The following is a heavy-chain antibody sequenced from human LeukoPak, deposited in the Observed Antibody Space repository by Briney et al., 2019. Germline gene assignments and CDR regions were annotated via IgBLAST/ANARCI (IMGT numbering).Heavy chain of an antibody. CDR1: GFSVTTNY. Sequence: PGGSLRLSCAASGFSVTTNYMTWVRQAPGKGLEWVSIIYSGGSTYYADSVKGRFAISRDNSKSTLYLQMNSLRAEDTAVYHCSSTSAGYWGQGTPVTVSS. D-gene: IGHD2-2*01. J-gene: IGHJ4*02. V-gene: IGHV3-66*02. CDR3: SSTSAGY. CDR2: IYSGGST.